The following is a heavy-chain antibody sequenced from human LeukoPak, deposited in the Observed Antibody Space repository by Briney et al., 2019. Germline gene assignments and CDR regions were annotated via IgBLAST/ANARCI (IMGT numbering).Heavy chain of an antibody. D-gene: IGHD2-15*01. CDR1: GGTFSSYA. J-gene: IGHJ4*02. V-gene: IGHV1-69*05. CDR2: IIPIFGTA. CDR3: ARGEGPAATLRYFDY. Sequence: SVKVSCKASGGTFSSYAISWVRQAPGQGLEWMGGIIPIFGTANYAQKFQGRVTITTDESTSTAYMELSSLRSADTAVYYCARGEGPAATLRYFDYWGQGTLVTVSS.